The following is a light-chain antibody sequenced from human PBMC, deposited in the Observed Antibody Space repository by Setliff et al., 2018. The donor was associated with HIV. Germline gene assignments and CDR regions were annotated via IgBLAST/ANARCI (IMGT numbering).Light chain of an antibody. CDR1: NIGSKS. J-gene: IGLJ3*02. V-gene: IGLV3-21*04. Sequence: SYELTQTTSVSVASGKTARITCGGNNIGSKSVHWYQQKPGQAPVLVIFYDTDRPSGIPERFSGSNSGNTATLTLSRAEAGDEADYYCQVWDSDTDHPGVVFGGGTK. CDR2: YDT. CDR3: QVWDSDTDHPGVV.